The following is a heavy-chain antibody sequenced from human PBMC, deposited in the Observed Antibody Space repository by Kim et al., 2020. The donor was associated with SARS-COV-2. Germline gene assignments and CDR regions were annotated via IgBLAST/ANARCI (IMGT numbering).Heavy chain of an antibody. Sequence: GESLKISCKGSGYSFTSYWIGWVRQIPGKGLEWMGIIYPGDSDTRYSPSFQGQVTISADKSISTAYLQWSSLKASDTAMYYCARVDGSGSYSRTYNWFDPWGQGTLVTVSS. CDR3: ARVDGSGSYSRTYNWFDP. CDR1: GYSFTSYW. D-gene: IGHD3-10*01. V-gene: IGHV5-51*01. J-gene: IGHJ5*02. CDR2: IYPGDSDT.